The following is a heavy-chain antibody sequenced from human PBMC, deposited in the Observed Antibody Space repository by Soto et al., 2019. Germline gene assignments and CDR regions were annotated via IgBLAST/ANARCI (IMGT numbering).Heavy chain of an antibody. D-gene: IGHD2-15*01. Sequence: ASVKVYCKASGGTFSSYAISWVRQAPGQGLEWMGGIIPIFGTANYAQKFQGRVTITADESTSTAYMELSSLRSEDTAVYYCASSEVVVAARALWGFDYWGQGTLVTVSS. J-gene: IGHJ4*02. CDR3: ASSEVVVAARALWGFDY. CDR1: GGTFSSYA. CDR2: IIPIFGTA. V-gene: IGHV1-69*13.